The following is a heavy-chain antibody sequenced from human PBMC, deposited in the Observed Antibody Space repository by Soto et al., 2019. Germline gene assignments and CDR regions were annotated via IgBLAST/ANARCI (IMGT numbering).Heavy chain of an antibody. CDR3: VRFQVVPGASWFDP. J-gene: IGHJ5*02. CDR2: ISVHNGNT. CDR1: GYTFTRYA. V-gene: IGHV1-18*04. Sequence: ASVKVSCKASGYTFTRYAISWVRQAPGQGLEYMGWISVHNGNTNYEQKFEGRVTMTTDTSTSTAYMEMRSLRSDDTAVYYCVRFQVVPGASWFDPWGQGTLVTVSS. D-gene: IGHD2-2*01.